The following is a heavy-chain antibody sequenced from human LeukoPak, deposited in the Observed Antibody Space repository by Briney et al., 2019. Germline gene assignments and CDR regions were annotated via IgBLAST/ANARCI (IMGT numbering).Heavy chain of an antibody. D-gene: IGHD3-10*01. CDR1: GFTSNTYS. Sequence: PGGSLRLSCAASGFTSNTYSMNWVRQAPGKGLEWVSSISSTSSYIYYADSVKGRFTISRDNAKQSLYLQMNSLRAEDTAVYYCARDPRYYGSGRFDYWGQGNLVTVSS. CDR3: ARDPRYYGSGRFDY. V-gene: IGHV3-21*01. J-gene: IGHJ4*02. CDR2: ISSTSSYI.